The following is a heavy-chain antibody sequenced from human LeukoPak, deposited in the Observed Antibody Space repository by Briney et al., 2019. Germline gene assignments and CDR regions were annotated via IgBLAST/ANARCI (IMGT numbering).Heavy chain of an antibody. CDR2: IYTSGST. CDR3: AREGRYCGGGRCSYMDV. CDR1: GGSISSYY. D-gene: IGHD2-15*01. V-gene: IGHV4-4*07. Sequence: SETLSLTHTVSGGSISSYYWSWIRQPAGKGLEWIGRIYTSGSTNYNPSLKSRVTMSVDTSKNQFPLKLSSVTAADTTVYYCAREGRYCGGGRCSYMDVWGKGTTVTVSS. J-gene: IGHJ6*03.